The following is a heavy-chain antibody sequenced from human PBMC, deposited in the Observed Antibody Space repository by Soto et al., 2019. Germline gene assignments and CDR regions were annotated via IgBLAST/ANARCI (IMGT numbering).Heavy chain of an antibody. D-gene: IGHD3-22*01. Sequence: QVQLVESGGGVVQPGRSLRLSCAASGFTFRYYGMHWVRQAPGKGLEWVAVISYDGVSKYSADSVKGRLIISRDNSMNILYLQMNSLSAEDTAVYYCARDQWHYDARSGMVVWGPGTTVTVSS. V-gene: IGHV3-30*03. CDR1: GFTFRYYG. CDR2: ISYDGVSK. CDR3: ARDQWHYDARSGMVV. J-gene: IGHJ6*02.